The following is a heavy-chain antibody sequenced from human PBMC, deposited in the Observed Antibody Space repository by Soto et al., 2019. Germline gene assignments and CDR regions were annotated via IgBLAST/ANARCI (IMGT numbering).Heavy chain of an antibody. J-gene: IGHJ6*02. V-gene: IGHV1-69*13. D-gene: IGHD6-13*01. CDR3: ARGYSSSWSYYYYGMDV. CDR1: GGTFSSYA. Sequence: SVKVSCKASGGTFSSYAISWVRQAPGQGLEWMGGIIPIFGTANYAQKFQGRVTITADESTSTAYMELSSLRSEDTAVYYCARGYSSSWSYYYYGMDVWGQGTTVTVSS. CDR2: IIPIFGTA.